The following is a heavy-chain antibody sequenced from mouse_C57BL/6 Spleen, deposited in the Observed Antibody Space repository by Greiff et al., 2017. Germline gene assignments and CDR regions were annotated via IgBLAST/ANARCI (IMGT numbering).Heavy chain of an antibody. D-gene: IGHD2-5*01. Sequence: DVKLVESGGGLVKPGGSLKLSCAASGFTFSDYGMHWVRQAPEKGLEWVAYISSGSSTIYYADTVKGRFTISRDNAKNTLFLQMTSLRSEDTAMYYCARSNYPYWYFDVWGTGTTVTVSS. CDR1: GFTFSDYG. J-gene: IGHJ1*03. CDR3: ARSNYPYWYFDV. CDR2: ISSGSSTI. V-gene: IGHV5-17*01.